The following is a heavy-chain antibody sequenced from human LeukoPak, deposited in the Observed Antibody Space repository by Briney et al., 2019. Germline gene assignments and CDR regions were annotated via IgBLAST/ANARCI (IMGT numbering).Heavy chain of an antibody. CDR3: ARGLAKRYCSGGSCYLYYYYGMDV. D-gene: IGHD2-15*01. CDR1: GFTFSSYG. Sequence: GRSLRLSCAASGFTFSSYGMHWVRQAPGKGLEWVAVIWYDGSNKYYADSVKGRFTISRDNSKNTLCLQMNSLRDEDTAVYYCARGLAKRYCSGGSCYLYYYYGMDVWGQGTTVTVSS. CDR2: IWYDGSNK. J-gene: IGHJ6*02. V-gene: IGHV3-33*01.